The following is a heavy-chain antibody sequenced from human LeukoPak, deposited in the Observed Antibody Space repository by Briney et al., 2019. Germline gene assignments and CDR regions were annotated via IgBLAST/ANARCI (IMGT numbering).Heavy chain of an antibody. J-gene: IGHJ4*02. CDR1: GFTFSNYA. D-gene: IGHD3-22*01. CDR2: IKQDGNEK. Sequence: GGSLRLSCAVSGFTFSNYAMSWVRQAPGKGLEWVANIKQDGNEKYYLDSVKGRFTISRDNAKMSLYLQMNSLRAEDTAMYYCARDLSHYYDYGYWGQGTLVTVSS. V-gene: IGHV3-7*03. CDR3: ARDLSHYYDYGY.